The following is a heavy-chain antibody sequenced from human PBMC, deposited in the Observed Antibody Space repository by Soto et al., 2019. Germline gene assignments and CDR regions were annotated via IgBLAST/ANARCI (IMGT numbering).Heavy chain of an antibody. CDR2: LDYEASTPHNLWRT. D-gene: IGHD3-10*01. Sequence: QLQLQESSPGLVKPSETLSLTCNVSAGSITRGNYYWGWIRQPRGKGLAWIGSLDYEASTPHNLWRTYDYPSVKSRVTMSVDTSKNQVSLKLTSVTAADTAVYKCARDTKTSFYGSGNLRHWGHGPLVTVAS. V-gene: IGHV4-39*02. CDR1: AGSITRGNYY. J-gene: IGHJ1*01. CDR3: ARDTKTSFYGSGNLRH.